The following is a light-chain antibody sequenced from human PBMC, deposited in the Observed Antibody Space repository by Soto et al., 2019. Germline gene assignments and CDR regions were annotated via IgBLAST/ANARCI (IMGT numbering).Light chain of an antibody. J-gene: IGLJ1*01. Sequence: QSVLTQPRSASGTPGQRVTIPCSGSSSNIGSNNVNWYQQVPGTAPKLLIHSNNERPSGVPDRFSGSKSGTSASLAISGLQPEDEADYYCAAWDDNLNGYVFGTGTKLTV. CDR3: AAWDDNLNGYV. CDR1: SSNIGSNN. CDR2: SNN. V-gene: IGLV1-44*01.